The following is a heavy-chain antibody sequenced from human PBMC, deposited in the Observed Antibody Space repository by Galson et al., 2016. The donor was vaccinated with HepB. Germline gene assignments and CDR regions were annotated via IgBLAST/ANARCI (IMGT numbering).Heavy chain of an antibody. CDR1: GYTFTGYQ. D-gene: IGHD1-26*01. CDR3: ERDRFRLWEEGLNAFDI. Sequence: SVKVSCKASGYTFTGYQMHWVRQAPGQGLEWMGLINPNSGGTTYAQKFQGRVTMTRDTSISTVYMELRRLSSDDTAVYYCERDRFRLWEEGLNAFDIWGQGTMVTVSS. V-gene: IGHV1-2*02. J-gene: IGHJ3*02. CDR2: INPNSGGT.